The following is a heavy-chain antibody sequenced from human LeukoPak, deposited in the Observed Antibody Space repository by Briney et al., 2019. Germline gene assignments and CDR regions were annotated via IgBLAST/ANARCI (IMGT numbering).Heavy chain of an antibody. CDR1: GFTFRSHA. CDR3: AKLGSIAAAGTAIDY. Sequence: GGSLRLSCVGSGFTFRSHAMSWVRQAPEKGLEFVSGIYENGGTTYYADSVKGRFTISRDNSKNTLYLQMNSLRAEDTAVYYCAKLGSIAAAGTAIDYWGQGTLVTVSS. V-gene: IGHV3-23*01. J-gene: IGHJ4*02. CDR2: IYENGGTT. D-gene: IGHD6-13*01.